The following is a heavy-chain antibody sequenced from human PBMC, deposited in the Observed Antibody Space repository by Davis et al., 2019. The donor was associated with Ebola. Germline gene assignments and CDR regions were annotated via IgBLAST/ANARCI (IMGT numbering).Heavy chain of an antibody. CDR2: IRGRSYGGTT. D-gene: IGHD1-1*01. CDR1: GFTFGNYA. CDR3: TRGVIGYGDSRGTGFDP. V-gene: IGHV3-49*03. J-gene: IGHJ5*02. Sequence: GESLKISCPASGFTFGNYAMSWFRQAPGKGLEWVIFIRGRSYGGTTEYAASVKGRFTISRDDSKSIAYLQMNSLKTEDTAVYYCTRGVIGYGDSRGTGFDPWGQGTLVTVSS.